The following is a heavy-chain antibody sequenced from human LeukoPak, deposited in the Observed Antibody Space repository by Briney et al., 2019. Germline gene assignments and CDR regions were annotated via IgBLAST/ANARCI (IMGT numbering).Heavy chain of an antibody. V-gene: IGHV3-30*02. Sequence: GGSLRLSCAASGFTFSGSGMHWVRQAPGKGLEWVAFIRYHGSDKYYADSVKGRFTISRDDSKNTLYLQMNSLRPEDTSVYYCARSPTSWYFDYWGQGTLVTVSS. CDR1: GFTFSGSG. CDR2: IRYHGSDK. J-gene: IGHJ4*02. CDR3: ARSPTSWYFDY. D-gene: IGHD2-2*01.